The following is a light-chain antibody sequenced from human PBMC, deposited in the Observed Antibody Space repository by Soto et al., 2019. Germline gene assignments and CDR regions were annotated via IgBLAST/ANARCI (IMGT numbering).Light chain of an antibody. CDR1: QSLLH. Sequence: DIVMTQSPDSLSVSLGERATINCKSSQSLLHLAWYQQKPGQPPKLLIYWASTRESGVPDRFSGSASGTDFTLTISSLQAEDVAMYYCQQYYTTPVTFGQGTKVELK. CDR3: QQYYTTPVT. CDR2: WAS. J-gene: IGKJ1*01. V-gene: IGKV4-1*01.